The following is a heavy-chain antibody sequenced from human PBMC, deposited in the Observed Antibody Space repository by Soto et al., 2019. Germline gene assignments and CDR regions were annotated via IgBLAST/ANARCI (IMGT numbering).Heavy chain of an antibody. CDR3: ARVDYYYDSSGYRGEAFDI. CDR1: GYTFTSYG. D-gene: IGHD3-22*01. J-gene: IGHJ3*02. Sequence: QVQLVQSGAEVKKPGASVKVSCKASGYTFTSYGISWVRQAPGQGLEWMGWISAYNGNTNYAQKLKGRVTMTTDTSTSTAYMELRSLRSDDTAVYYCARVDYYYDSSGYRGEAFDIWGQGTMVTVSS. CDR2: ISAYNGNT. V-gene: IGHV1-18*01.